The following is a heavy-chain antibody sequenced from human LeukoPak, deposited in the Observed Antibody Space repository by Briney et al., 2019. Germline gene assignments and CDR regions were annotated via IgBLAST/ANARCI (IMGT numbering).Heavy chain of an antibody. D-gene: IGHD4-11*01. Sequence: SETLSLTCSVSDDSITMYYWTWIRQPPGKGLEWIGYVDHTGSTNFNPSLNGRVTIFRDTSRNLFSLRLTSVTAADTAVYFCARGRVSSSTWHSTYYYYFYMDVWGKGTTVTVSS. J-gene: IGHJ6*03. V-gene: IGHV4-59*01. CDR1: DDSITMYY. CDR2: VDHTGST. CDR3: ARGRVSSSTWHSTYYYYFYMDV.